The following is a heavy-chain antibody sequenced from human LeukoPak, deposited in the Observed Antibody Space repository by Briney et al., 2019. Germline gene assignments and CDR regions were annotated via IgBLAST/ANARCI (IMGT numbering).Heavy chain of an antibody. CDR3: LLQMTYGELSDPDF. CDR2: SGTRSGTK. J-gene: IGHJ4*02. Sequence: GGSLRLSCAASGFTLSSLAMHWVRQAPGKGLEGVSSSGTRSGTKYYADSVVGRFTISRDSAMNSVSLQINSLRAEDTAVYYCLLQMTYGELSDPDFRGQGTLVTVSS. V-gene: IGHV3-21*01. CDR1: GFTLSSLA. D-gene: IGHD3-16*02.